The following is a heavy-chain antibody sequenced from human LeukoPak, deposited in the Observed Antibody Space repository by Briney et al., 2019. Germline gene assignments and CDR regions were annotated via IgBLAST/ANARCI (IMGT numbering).Heavy chain of an antibody. CDR3: ARGVEPLAANTLAY. Sequence: PGGSLRLSCAASGFTVITNDMTWVRQAPGKGLEWVSVLCDGNTKYTDSVQGRFTISRDNSKNTPYLEMNSLSPDDTAVYYCARGVEPLAANTLAYWGQGTLVTVSS. V-gene: IGHV3-53*01. CDR2: LCDGNT. J-gene: IGHJ4*02. CDR1: GFTVITND. D-gene: IGHD1-14*01.